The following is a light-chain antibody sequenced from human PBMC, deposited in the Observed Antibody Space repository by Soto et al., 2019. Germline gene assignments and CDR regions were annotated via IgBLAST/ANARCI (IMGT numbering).Light chain of an antibody. V-gene: IGLV2-14*01. J-gene: IGLJ2*01. CDR2: GVS. CDR3: CSYTSLSSVV. Sequence: QSDLTQPASVSGSPGQSITISCTGTSSDVGGYNHVSWYQHPPGRAPKLILFGVSDRPSGVSHRFSGSKSGNTASLTISGLQAEDEADYYCCSYTSLSSVVFGGGTKVTVL. CDR1: SSDVGGYNH.